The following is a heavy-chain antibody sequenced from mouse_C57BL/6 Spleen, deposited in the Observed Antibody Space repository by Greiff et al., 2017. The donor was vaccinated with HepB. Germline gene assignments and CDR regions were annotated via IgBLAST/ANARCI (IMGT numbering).Heavy chain of an antibody. CDR1: GFTFTDYY. J-gene: IGHJ3*01. CDR2: IRNKANGYTT. Sequence: DVKLVESGGGLVQPGGSLSLSCAASGFTFTDYYMSWVRQPPGKALEWLGFIRNKANGYTTEYSASVKGRFTISRDNSQSILYLQMNALRAEDSATYYCARPYSSGYEDLAYWGQGTLVTVSA. D-gene: IGHD3-2*02. V-gene: IGHV7-3*01. CDR3: ARPYSSGYEDLAY.